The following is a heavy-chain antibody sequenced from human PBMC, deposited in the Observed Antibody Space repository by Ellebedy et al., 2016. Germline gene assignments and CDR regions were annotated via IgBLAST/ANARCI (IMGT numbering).Heavy chain of an antibody. CDR2: IIPIFGTA. V-gene: IGHV1-69*13. CDR3: ATENSSGPDY. CDR1: GGTFSSYA. J-gene: IGHJ4*02. Sequence: SVKVSXKASGGTFSSYAISWVRQAPGQGLEWMGGIIPIFGTANYAQKFQGRVTITADESTSTAYMELSSLRSEDTAVYYCATENSSGPDYWGQGTLVTVSS. D-gene: IGHD6-19*01.